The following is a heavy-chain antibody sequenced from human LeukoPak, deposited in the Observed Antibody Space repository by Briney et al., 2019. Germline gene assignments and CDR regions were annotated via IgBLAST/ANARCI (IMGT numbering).Heavy chain of an antibody. CDR1: GGSISSYY. J-gene: IGHJ4*02. Sequence: SETLSLTCTVSGGSISSYYWSWIRQPPGKGLEWIGYIYYSGSTNYNPSLKSRVTISVDTSKNQFSLKLSSVTAADTAVYYCARGRYQLPRDYWGQGTLVTVSS. CDR2: IYYSGST. V-gene: IGHV4-59*01. D-gene: IGHD2-2*01. CDR3: ARGRYQLPRDY.